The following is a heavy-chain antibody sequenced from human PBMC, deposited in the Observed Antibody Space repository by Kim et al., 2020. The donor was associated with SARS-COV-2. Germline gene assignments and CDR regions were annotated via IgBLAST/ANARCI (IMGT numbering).Heavy chain of an antibody. V-gene: IGHV4-59*01. D-gene: IGHD3-10*01. J-gene: IGHJ5*02. CDR3: ARGVSGGSGCYYYYWFDP. CDR1: GGSISSYY. Sequence: SETLSLTCTVSGGSISSYYWSWIRQPPGKGLEWVGYIYYSGSTNYNPSPKSRVNISVDTSKNQFSLKLSSVTAADTAVYYCARGVSGGSGCYYYYWFDPWGQGTLVTVSP. CDR2: IYYSGST.